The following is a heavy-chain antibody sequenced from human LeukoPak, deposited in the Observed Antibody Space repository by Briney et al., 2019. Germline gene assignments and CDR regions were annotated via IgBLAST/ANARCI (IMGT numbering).Heavy chain of an antibody. CDR1: GFTFSSYA. CDR3: ARGVTRALNYGSGSYIPRTMGMDV. Sequence: GGSLRLSCAASGFTFSSYAMSWVRQAPGKGLEWVSAIGTAGDTYYPGSVKGRFTISRENAKNSLYLQMNSLRAGDTAVYYCARGVTRALNYGSGSYIPRTMGMDVWGQGTTVTVSS. J-gene: IGHJ6*02. CDR2: IGTAGDT. V-gene: IGHV3-13*01. D-gene: IGHD3-10*01.